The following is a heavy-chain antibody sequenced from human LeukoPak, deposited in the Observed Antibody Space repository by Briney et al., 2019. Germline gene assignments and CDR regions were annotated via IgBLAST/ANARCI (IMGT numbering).Heavy chain of an antibody. CDR3: ARETLLTGKDY. D-gene: IGHD3-9*01. CDR1: GFTFSSHW. V-gene: IGHV3-74*01. J-gene: IGHJ4*02. Sequence: GGSLRLSCAASGFTFSSHWMHWVRQAPGKGLVWVSRINSDGSSTSYADSVKGRFTISRDNAKNTLYLQMNSLRAEDTAVYYCARETLLTGKDYWGQGTLVTVSS. CDR2: INSDGSST.